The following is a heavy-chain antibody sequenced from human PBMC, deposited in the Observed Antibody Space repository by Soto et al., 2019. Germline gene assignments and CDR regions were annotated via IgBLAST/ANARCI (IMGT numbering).Heavy chain of an antibody. CDR2: IYYSGST. V-gene: IGHV4-31*03. CDR3: ARGLRYCTNGVCPNWFDP. J-gene: IGHJ5*02. CDR1: GGSISSGGYY. D-gene: IGHD2-8*01. Sequence: SETLSLTCTVSGGSISSGGYYWSWIRQHPGKGLEWIGYIYYSGSTYYNPSLKSRVTISVDTSKNQFSLKLSSVTAADTAVYYCARGLRYCTNGVCPNWFDPWGQGTLVTVSS.